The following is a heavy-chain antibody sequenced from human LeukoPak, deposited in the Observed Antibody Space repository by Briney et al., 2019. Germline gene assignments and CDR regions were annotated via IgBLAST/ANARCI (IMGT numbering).Heavy chain of an antibody. V-gene: IGHV4-39*07. CDR1: GGSISTSNYY. Sequence: SETLSLTCTVSGGSISTSNYYWGWIRQPPGKGLEWIGNIFYSGSTYYSPSLKSRVTISLDKSKNQFSLKLGSVTAADTAVYYCARVDTIFGVANYDAFDIWGQGTMVTVSS. J-gene: IGHJ3*02. CDR2: IFYSGST. CDR3: ARVDTIFGVANYDAFDI. D-gene: IGHD3-3*01.